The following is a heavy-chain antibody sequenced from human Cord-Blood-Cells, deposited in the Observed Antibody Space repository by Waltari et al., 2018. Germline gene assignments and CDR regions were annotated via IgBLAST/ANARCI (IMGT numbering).Heavy chain of an antibody. J-gene: IGHJ4*02. CDR3: ARIAAAGIFDY. CDR2: IDDSGGT. Sequence: QVQLQESGPGLVKPSQTLSLTCTVSGGSISSGDYYWSWIRQPPGKGLEWIGYIDDSGGTYYNPALKSRVTISVDTSKNQFSLKLSSVTAADTAVYYCARIAAAGIFDYWGQGTLVTVSS. D-gene: IGHD6-13*01. CDR1: GGSISSGDYY. V-gene: IGHV4-30-4*01.